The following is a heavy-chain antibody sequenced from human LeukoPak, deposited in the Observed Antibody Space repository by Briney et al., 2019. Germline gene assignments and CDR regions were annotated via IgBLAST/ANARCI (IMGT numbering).Heavy chain of an antibody. D-gene: IGHD3-10*02. CDR2: ISSSGSTI. CDR1: GFTFSSYE. J-gene: IGHJ6*04. CDR3: AELGITMIGGV. V-gene: IGHV3-48*03. Sequence: GGSLRLSCAASGFTFSSYEMNWVRQAPGKGLGGVSYISSSGSTIYYADSVKGRFTIYRDNAKNSVYLQMNSLRAEDTAVYYCAELGITMIGGVWGKGTTVTISS.